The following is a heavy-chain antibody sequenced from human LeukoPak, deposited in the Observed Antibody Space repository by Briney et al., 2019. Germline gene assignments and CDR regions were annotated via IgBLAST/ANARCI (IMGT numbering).Heavy chain of an antibody. J-gene: IGHJ5*02. D-gene: IGHD6-19*01. CDR2: ITTNNGNT. Sequence: ASVKVSCKASGYTVTIYDITWVRQAPGQGLEWMGWITTNNGNTNYAQKFQGRVTMTTDTSASTAYMELSSLRSEDTAVYYCAREGPVALGWFDPWGEGTLVTVSS. CDR1: GYTVTIYD. V-gene: IGHV1-18*01. CDR3: AREGPVALGWFDP.